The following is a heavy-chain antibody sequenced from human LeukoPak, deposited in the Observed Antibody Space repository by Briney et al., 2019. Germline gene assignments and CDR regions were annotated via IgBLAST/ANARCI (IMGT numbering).Heavy chain of an antibody. V-gene: IGHV4-59*01. CDR3: ARVSCTTTSCPGWFDP. D-gene: IGHD2-2*01. J-gene: IGHJ5*02. Sequence: PSETLSLTCTVSGGSISDYYWSWVRQPLGKGLEWIGYIYYSGNTNYNPSLKSRVAISVDTSKNQFSLRLSSVTAADTAVYLCARVSCTTTSCPGWFDPWGQGTLVTVSS. CDR1: GGSISDYY. CDR2: IYYSGNT.